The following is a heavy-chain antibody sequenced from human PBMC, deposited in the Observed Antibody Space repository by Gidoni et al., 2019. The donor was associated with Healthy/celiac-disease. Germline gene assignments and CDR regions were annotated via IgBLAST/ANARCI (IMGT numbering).Heavy chain of an antibody. V-gene: IGHV4-4*07. J-gene: IGHJ6*02. D-gene: IGHD3-10*01. CDR3: ARDPDKIPGSSVGIYYYYGMDV. CDR2: IYTSGST. CDR1: GGSISSYY. Sequence: QVQLQESGPGLVKPSETLSLTCTVSGGSISSYYWSWIRQPAGKGLEWIGRIYTSGSTNYNPSLKSRVTMSVDTSKNQFSLKLSSVTAADTAVYYCARDPDKIPGSSVGIYYYYGMDVWGQGTTVTVSS.